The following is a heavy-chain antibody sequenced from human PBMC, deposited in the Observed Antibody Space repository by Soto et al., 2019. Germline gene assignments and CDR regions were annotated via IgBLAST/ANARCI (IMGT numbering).Heavy chain of an antibody. J-gene: IGHJ3*02. CDR3: AAELYSGGSCCSFDI. CDR1: GFAFSNSA. D-gene: IGHD2-15*01. V-gene: IGHV1-58*01. CDR2: IVVGSGST. Sequence: SVKVSCKTSGFAFSNSAVQRVRQARGQRLEWMGWIVVGSGSTNYEQRFQERVTITRDMSTSTVHMELSSLRSEDTAVYYCAAELYSGGSCCSFDIWG.